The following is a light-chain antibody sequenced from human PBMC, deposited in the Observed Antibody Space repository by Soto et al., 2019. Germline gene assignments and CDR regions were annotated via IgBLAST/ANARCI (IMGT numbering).Light chain of an antibody. CDR1: QSVSSSY. CDR3: QQYGSSPGT. Sequence: VMTQSPGTLSLSPGERATLSCRASQSVSSSYLAWYQQKPGQAPRLLIYGASSRATGIPDRFSGSGSGTDFTLTISRLEPEDFAVYYCQQYGSSPGTFGQGTKVDIK. CDR2: GAS. V-gene: IGKV3-20*01. J-gene: IGKJ2*01.